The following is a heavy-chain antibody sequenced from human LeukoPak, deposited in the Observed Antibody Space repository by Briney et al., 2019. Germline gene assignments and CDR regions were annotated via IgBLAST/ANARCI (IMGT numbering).Heavy chain of an antibody. J-gene: IGHJ4*02. CDR2: IHYTGST. V-gene: IGHV4-59*01. CDR3: ARSLFPYYYDSSAYFPFDY. CDR1: GGSISSYY. D-gene: IGHD3-22*01. Sequence: PSETLSLTCTVSGGSISSYYWTWSRQPPGKGLEWIGYIHYTGSTNYNPSLKSRVTISVDTSKNQLSLRLTSVTAADTAVYYCARSLFPYYYDSSAYFPFDYWGQGTLVTVSS.